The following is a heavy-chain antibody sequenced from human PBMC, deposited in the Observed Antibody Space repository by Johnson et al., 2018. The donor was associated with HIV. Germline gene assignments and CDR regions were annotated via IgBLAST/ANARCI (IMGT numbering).Heavy chain of an antibody. D-gene: IGHD6-19*01. CDR1: GFTFDDYA. CDR2: ISWNSGSAI. CDR3: AREMGWEDAFDI. V-gene: IGHV3-9*01. J-gene: IGHJ3*02. Sequence: VQLVESGGGVVRPGRSLRLSCAASGFTFDDYAMHWVRQAPGKGLEWVSGISWNSGSAIYYADSVKGRFTISRDNAKNPLSLQMTSLRAEDTAVYYCAREMGWEDAFDIWGQGTMVTVSS.